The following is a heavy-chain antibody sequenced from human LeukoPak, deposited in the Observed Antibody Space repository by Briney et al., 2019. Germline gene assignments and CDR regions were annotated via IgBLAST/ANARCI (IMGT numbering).Heavy chain of an antibody. V-gene: IGHV3-48*02. CDR1: GFTFSSYS. D-gene: IGHD3-22*01. Sequence: GGSLRLSCAASGFTFSSYSMNWVRQAPRKGLEWLSYTSSSSSIIYYADSVKGRFTISRDNAKNSLYLQMNSLRDEDTAVYYCARDGDSSGYYAAFDIWGQGTMVTVSS. J-gene: IGHJ3*02. CDR3: ARDGDSSGYYAAFDI. CDR2: TSSSSSII.